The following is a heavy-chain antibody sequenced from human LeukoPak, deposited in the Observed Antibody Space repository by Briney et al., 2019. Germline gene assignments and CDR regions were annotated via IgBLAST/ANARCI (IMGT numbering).Heavy chain of an antibody. Sequence: ASVKVSCKDSGYTFTSYDINWVRQATGQGLEWMGWMNPNSGNTGYAQKFQGRVTMTRNTSISTAYMELSSLRSEDTAVYYCARRHPDCSGGSCYWFDPWGQGTLVTVSS. CDR3: ARRHPDCSGGSCYWFDP. D-gene: IGHD2-15*01. V-gene: IGHV1-8*01. CDR2: MNPNSGNT. CDR1: GYTFTSYD. J-gene: IGHJ5*02.